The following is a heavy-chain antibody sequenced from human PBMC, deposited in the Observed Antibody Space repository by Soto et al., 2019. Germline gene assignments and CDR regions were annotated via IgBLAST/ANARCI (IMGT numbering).Heavy chain of an antibody. D-gene: IGHD6-6*01. CDR1: GGYFSGYY. Sequence: QVQLQQWGAGLLKPSETLSLTCAVYGGYFSGYYWSWIRQPPGKGLEWIGEINHSGSTNYNPSLKSRVTISVDTSKNQFSLQLSSVTAADTAVYYCARGKDRYPQEGRIAARNLNWFDPWGQGNLVTASS. CDR2: INHSGST. CDR3: ARGKDRYPQEGRIAARNLNWFDP. J-gene: IGHJ5*02. V-gene: IGHV4-34*01.